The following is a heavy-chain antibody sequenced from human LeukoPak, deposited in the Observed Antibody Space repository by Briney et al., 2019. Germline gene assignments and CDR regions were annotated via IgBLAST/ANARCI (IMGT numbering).Heavy chain of an antibody. V-gene: IGHV3-23*01. D-gene: IGHD6-19*01. CDR2: ITGSGDST. J-gene: IGHJ4*02. CDR3: AKGMWAPGEVAGTTGPVDY. CDR1: AFTFSSYA. Sequence: QPGGSLRLSCEGSAFTFSSYAMNWVRQAPGKGLEWVADITGSGDSTYYADSVKGRLTISRDNSKNTLYLQMNSLRTGDTAVYYCAKGMWAPGEVAGTTGPVDYWGKGTLVTVSS.